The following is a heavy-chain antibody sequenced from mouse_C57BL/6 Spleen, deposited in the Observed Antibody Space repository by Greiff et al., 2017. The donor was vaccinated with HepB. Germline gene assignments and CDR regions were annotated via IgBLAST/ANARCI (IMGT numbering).Heavy chain of an antibody. D-gene: IGHD1-1*01. CDR1: GYSITSGYY. V-gene: IGHV3-6*01. J-gene: IGHJ3*01. CDR3: AREDYYGSRGGVFAY. Sequence: EVKLMESGPGLVKPSQSLSLTCSVTGYSITSGYYWNWIRQFPGNKLEWMGYISYDGSNNYNPSLKNRISITRDTSKNQVFLKLNSVTTEDTATYYWAREDYYGSRGGVFAYWGQGTLVTVSA. CDR2: ISYDGSN.